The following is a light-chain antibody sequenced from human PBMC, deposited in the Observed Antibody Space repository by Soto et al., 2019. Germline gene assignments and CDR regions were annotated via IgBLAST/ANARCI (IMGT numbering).Light chain of an antibody. J-gene: IGKJ3*01. Sequence: EFVLTQSPATLSLSPGERATLSCRASQSVSSYLAWYQQKPGQAPRLLIYDASNRATGIPARFSGSGSGTDFTLTISRLEPEDFAVYYCQQYGSSPQFTFGPGTKVDI. CDR2: DAS. V-gene: IGKV3-20*01. CDR3: QQYGSSPQFT. CDR1: QSVSSY.